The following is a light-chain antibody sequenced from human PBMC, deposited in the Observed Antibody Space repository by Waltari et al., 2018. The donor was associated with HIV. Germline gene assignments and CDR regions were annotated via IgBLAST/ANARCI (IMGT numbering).Light chain of an antibody. CDR1: GSNIGRND. V-gene: IGLV1-44*01. J-gene: IGLJ3*02. Sequence: QSVLTQPPSASGTPGQRVTISCSGSGSNIGRNDVNWYQQLPGTAPKLLIYSNNQRPSGVPDRFSGSKSGTSASLAISGLQSEDDADYYCAAWDDSLNGPMFGGGTELTVL. CDR2: SNN. CDR3: AAWDDSLNGPM.